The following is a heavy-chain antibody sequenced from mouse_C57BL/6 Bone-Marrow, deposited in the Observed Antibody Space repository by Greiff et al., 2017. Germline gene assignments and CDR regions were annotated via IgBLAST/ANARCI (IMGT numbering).Heavy chain of an antibody. Sequence: EVQLQQSGGDLVKPGGSLKLSCAASGFTFSSYGMSWVRQTPDKRLEWVATISSGGSYTYYPDSVKGRFTISRDNAKNTLYLQMSSLKSEDTAMYYWARLTRGGFRYYYAMDYWGQGTSVTVSS. V-gene: IGHV5-6*01. D-gene: IGHD3-1*01. CDR2: ISSGGSYT. CDR3: ARLTRGGFRYYYAMDY. J-gene: IGHJ4*01. CDR1: GFTFSSYG.